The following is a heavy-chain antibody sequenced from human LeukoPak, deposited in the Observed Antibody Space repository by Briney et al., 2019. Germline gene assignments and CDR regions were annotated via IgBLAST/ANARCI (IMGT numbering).Heavy chain of an antibody. V-gene: IGHV1-2*04. CDR3: ARGVRLGTPGLFWFDP. Sequence: GASVKVSCKASGYTFTGYYMHWVRQAPGQGLEWMGWINPNSGGTNYAQKFQGWVTMTRDTSISTAYMELSRLRSDDTAVYYCARGVRLGTPGLFWFDPWGLGTLVTVSS. D-gene: IGHD2-15*01. J-gene: IGHJ5*02. CDR1: GYTFTGYY. CDR2: INPNSGGT.